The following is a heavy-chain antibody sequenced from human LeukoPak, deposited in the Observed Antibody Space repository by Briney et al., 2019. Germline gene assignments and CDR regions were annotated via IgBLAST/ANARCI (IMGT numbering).Heavy chain of an antibody. J-gene: IGHJ5*02. D-gene: IGHD6-6*01. CDR1: GYTFTSYG. Sequence: ASVKVSCKASGYTFTSYGIRWVRQAPGRGLEWMGWISAYNGNTNYAQKLQGRVTMTTDTSTSTAYMELRSLRSDDTAVYYCARVGGAARRSWFDPWGQGTLVTVSS. V-gene: IGHV1-18*01. CDR2: ISAYNGNT. CDR3: ARVGGAARRSWFDP.